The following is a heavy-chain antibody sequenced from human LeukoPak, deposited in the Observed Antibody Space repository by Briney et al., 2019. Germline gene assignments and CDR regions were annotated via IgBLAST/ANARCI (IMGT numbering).Heavy chain of an antibody. J-gene: IGHJ4*02. V-gene: IGHV1-18*01. D-gene: IGHD5-24*01. CDR2: ISAYNGNT. CDR3: ARDSLKRWLLPYGDY. CDR1: GYTFTSYG. Sequence: ASVKVSCKASGYTFTSYGISWVRQAPGQGLEWMGWISAYNGNTNYAQKLQGRVTMTTDTSTSTAYMELRSLRPDDTAVYYCARDSLKRWLLPYGDYWGQGTLVTVSS.